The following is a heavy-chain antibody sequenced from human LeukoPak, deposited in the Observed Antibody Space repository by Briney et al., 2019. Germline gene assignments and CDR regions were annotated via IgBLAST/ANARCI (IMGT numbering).Heavy chain of an antibody. D-gene: IGHD5-18*01. J-gene: IGHJ4*02. CDR1: GFSFSSYA. CDR2: ICASASGT. V-gene: IGHV3-23*01. CDR3: AKDQGGYTYGSFDY. Sequence: GGSPRLSCAASGFSFSSYAMSWVRQAPGKGLEWVSSICASASGTYYAGSVKGRFTISRDNSKNTLYLQMNSLRAEDTAVYYCAKDQGGYTYGSFDYWGQGTLVTVSS.